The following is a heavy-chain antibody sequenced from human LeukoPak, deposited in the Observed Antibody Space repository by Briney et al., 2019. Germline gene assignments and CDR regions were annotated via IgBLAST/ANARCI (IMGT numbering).Heavy chain of an antibody. V-gene: IGHV4-59*08. Sequence: ASETLSLTCSVSGDSIGSYYWSWIRQPPGMGLEWIGYIYYSGSTSGSTIYNPSLKSRATISVDTSKNQLSLKLSSVTAADTAVYYCARRYSNSWYFDYWGQGTLVTVSS. J-gene: IGHJ4*02. CDR3: ARRYSNSWYFDY. D-gene: IGHD6-13*01. CDR1: GDSIGSYY. CDR2: IYYSGSTSGST.